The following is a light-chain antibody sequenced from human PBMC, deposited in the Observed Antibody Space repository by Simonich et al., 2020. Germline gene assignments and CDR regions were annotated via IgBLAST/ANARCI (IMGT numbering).Light chain of an antibody. CDR1: NIGSKS. Sequence: SYVLTQPPSVSVAPGKTARITCGGNNIGSKSVHWYQQKPGQAPVLVVYDVSNRPSGVSNRFSGSKSGNTASLTISGLQAEDEADYYCSSYTSSSTYVFGTGTKVTVL. CDR3: SSYTSSSTYV. V-gene: IGLV3-21*03. CDR2: DVS. J-gene: IGLJ1*01.